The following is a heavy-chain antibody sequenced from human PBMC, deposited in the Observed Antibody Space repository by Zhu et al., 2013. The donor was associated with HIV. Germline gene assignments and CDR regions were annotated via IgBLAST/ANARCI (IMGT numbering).Heavy chain of an antibody. V-gene: IGHV1-46*01. J-gene: IGHJ2*01. CDR3: ARDPAGIAAAGRPLGSETGYFDL. CDR2: INPSGGST. CDR1: GYTFTSYY. D-gene: IGHD6-13*01. Sequence: QVQLVQSGAEVKKPGASVKVSCKASGYTFTSYYMHWVRQAPGQGLEWMGIINPSGGSTSYAQKFQGRVTMTRDTSTSTVYMELSSLRSEDTAVYYCARDPAGIAAAGRPLGSETGYFDLWGRGTLVTVSS.